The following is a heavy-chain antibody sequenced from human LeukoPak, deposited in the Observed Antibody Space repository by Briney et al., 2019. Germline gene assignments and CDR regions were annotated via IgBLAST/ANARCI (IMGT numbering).Heavy chain of an antibody. CDR2: ISSSSSYI. D-gene: IGHD3-3*01. J-gene: IGHJ4*02. V-gene: IGHV3-21*06. CDR3: ASNYDLGC. CDR1: GFTFSTFT. Sequence: GGSLRLSCAASGFTFSTFTMNWVRQAPGKGLEWVSSISSSSSYIYYADSVKGRFTISRDNAQSTLYLQMSSLRAEDTAVYYCASNYDLGCWGQGTLVTVSS.